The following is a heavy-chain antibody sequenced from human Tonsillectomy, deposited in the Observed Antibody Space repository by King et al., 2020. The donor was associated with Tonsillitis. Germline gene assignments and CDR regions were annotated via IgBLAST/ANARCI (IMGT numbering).Heavy chain of an antibody. Sequence: VQLVESGGGLVQPGGSLRLSCGASGFTFSDFWMSWVRHAPGKGLEWVATIKPDGSKKYYVDSVKGRFTISRDDAKNSLYLQMNSLTAEGTAVYYCTRDDGGGWYTVYWGQGTLVTVSS. J-gene: IGHJ4*02. D-gene: IGHD6-19*01. CDR1: GFTFSDFW. V-gene: IGHV3-7*01. CDR2: IKPDGSKK. CDR3: TRDDGGGWYTVY.